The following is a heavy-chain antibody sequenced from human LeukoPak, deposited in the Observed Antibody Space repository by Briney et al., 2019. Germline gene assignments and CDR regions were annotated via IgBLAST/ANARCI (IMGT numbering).Heavy chain of an antibody. CDR1: GGSIGSYY. J-gene: IGHJ4*02. CDR2: IYYSGST. D-gene: IGHD6-19*01. Sequence: KPSETLSLTCTVSGGSIGSYYWSWIRQPPGKGLEWIGYIYYSGSTNYNPSLKRRVTISVDTSKNQFSLKLSSVTAADTAVYYCAREKGSGYDYWGQGTLVTVSS. CDR3: AREKGSGYDY. V-gene: IGHV4-59*01.